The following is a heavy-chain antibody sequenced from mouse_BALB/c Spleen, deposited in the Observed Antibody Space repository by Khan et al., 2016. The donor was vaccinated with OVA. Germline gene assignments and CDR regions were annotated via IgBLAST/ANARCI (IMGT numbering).Heavy chain of an antibody. CDR1: GFNIKDYY. J-gene: IGHJ3*01. CDR2: IDPENGET. CDR3: TRSGYSAWFAY. Sequence: VRLQQSGAELVRPGALVKLSCKASGFNIKDYYMHWVKQRPEQGLEWIGWIDPENGETVYDPKFQGKASITANTSSNTAYLQPSSLTSEDTAVYYCTRSGYSAWFAYWGQVTPVTVSA. V-gene: IGHV14-1*02.